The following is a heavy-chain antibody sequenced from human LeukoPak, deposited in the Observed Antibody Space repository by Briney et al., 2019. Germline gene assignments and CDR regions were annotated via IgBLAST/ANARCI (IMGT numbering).Heavy chain of an antibody. V-gene: IGHV1-8*02. CDR2: MNPNTGNT. CDR1: GGTFSSYA. CDR3: ARLVVPTAINYYYMDV. Sequence: ASVKVSCKASGGTFSSYAINWVRQATGQGLEWMGWMNPNTGNTGYAQKFQGRVTMTRNTSISTAYMELSSLRSDDTAIYYCARLVVPTAINYYYMDVWGKGTTVTISS. D-gene: IGHD2-2*01. J-gene: IGHJ6*03.